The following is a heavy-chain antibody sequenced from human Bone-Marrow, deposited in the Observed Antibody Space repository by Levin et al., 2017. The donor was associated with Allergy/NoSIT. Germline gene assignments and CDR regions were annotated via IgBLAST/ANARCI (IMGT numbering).Heavy chain of an antibody. Sequence: WASVKVSCKASGGTFSSYAISWVRQAPGQGLEWMGGIIPIFGTANYAQKFQGRVTITADKSTSTAYMELSSLRSEDTAVYYCASRSGGSLDIWGQGTMVTVSS. D-gene: IGHD3-10*01. CDR2: IIPIFGTA. J-gene: IGHJ3*02. V-gene: IGHV1-69*06. CDR3: ASRSGGSLDI. CDR1: GGTFSSYA.